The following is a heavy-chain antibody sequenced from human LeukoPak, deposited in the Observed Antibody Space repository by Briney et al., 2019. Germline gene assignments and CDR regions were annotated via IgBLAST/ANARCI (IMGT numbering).Heavy chain of an antibody. CDR1: GFTFSSYA. J-gene: IGHJ4*02. D-gene: IGHD3-22*01. CDR3: AKDRSPLGYYYDSSGTLHF. Sequence: GGSLRLSCAASGFTFSSYAMSWVRQAPGKGLEWVSAISGSGGSTYYADSVKGRFTISRDNSKNTLYLQMNSLRAEDTAVYYCAKDRSPLGYYYDSSGTLHFWGQETLVSVFS. CDR2: ISGSGGST. V-gene: IGHV3-23*01.